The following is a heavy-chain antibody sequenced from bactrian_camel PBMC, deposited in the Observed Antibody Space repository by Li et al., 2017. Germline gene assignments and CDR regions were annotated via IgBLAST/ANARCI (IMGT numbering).Heavy chain of an antibody. CDR2: INSAGGST. D-gene: IGHD2*01. J-gene: IGHJ4*01. Sequence: VQLVESGGGLVQPGGSLRLPCAASGFTFSTYAMNWVRQAPGKGLEWVSTINSAGGSTYSADSVKGRFAISRDNAKNTVYLQLNSLKTEDMAMYYCAKMGLQSASYWGQGTQVTVS. CDR3: AKMGLQSASY. V-gene: IGHV3S40*01. CDR1: GFTFSTYA.